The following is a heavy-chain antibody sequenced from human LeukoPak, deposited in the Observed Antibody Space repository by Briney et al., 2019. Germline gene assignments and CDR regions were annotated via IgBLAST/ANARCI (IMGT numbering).Heavy chain of an antibody. CDR3: AKDIARKQWLVSDYYYMDV. J-gene: IGHJ6*03. D-gene: IGHD6-19*01. CDR1: GVIFSNYG. CDR2: IRDDGSNK. V-gene: IGHV3-30*02. Sequence: PGGSLRLSCAASGVIFSNYGMHWVRQASGKGLEWVAFIRDDGSNKYYVDSVKGRFTISRDNSKNTLYLQMYSLRDDDTAVYYCAKDIARKQWLVSDYYYMDVWGKGTTVIVSS.